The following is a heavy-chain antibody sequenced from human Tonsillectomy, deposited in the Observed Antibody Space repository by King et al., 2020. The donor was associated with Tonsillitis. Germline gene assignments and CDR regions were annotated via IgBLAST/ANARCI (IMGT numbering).Heavy chain of an antibody. CDR2: VYPGDSDT. CDR1: GYSFTNYW. J-gene: IGHJ2*01. D-gene: IGHD6-19*01. V-gene: IGHV5-51*01. Sequence: VQLVESGAEVKKPGESLKISCKGSGYSFTNYWIAWVRQMPGKGLECMGIVYPGDSDTRYSPSFQGQVTISADKSISSAYLQWSSLKASDTAMFYCAKVAEDPYGGHYFDLWGRGTLVTVSS. CDR3: AKVAEDPYGGHYFDL.